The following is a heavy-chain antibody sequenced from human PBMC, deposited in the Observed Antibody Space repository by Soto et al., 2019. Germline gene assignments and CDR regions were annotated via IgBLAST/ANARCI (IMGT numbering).Heavy chain of an antibody. CDR1: GYTFTSYG. CDR3: ASDSNWGPDYGAYVPEYFQH. Sequence: QVQLVQSGAEVKKPGASVKVSCKASGYTFTSYGISWVRPSPGQGLEWMGWISAYNGNTNYAQKLQGRVTMTTDTSTSTAYMELRSLRSDDTAVYYGASDSNWGPDYGAYVPEYFQHWGQGTLVTVSS. D-gene: IGHD4-17*01. CDR2: ISAYNGNT. V-gene: IGHV1-18*01. J-gene: IGHJ1*01.